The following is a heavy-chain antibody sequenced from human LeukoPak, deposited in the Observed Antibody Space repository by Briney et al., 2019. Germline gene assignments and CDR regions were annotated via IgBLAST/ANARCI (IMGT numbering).Heavy chain of an antibody. CDR1: GFTFSSYN. CDR2: ISRTGSYI. J-gene: IGHJ4*02. V-gene: IGHV3-21*01. CDR3: ARVLETDCRGGSCYSGLDY. D-gene: IGHD2-15*01. Sequence: GGSLRLSCAASGFTFSSYNMNWVRQAPGRGLEWVSSISRTGSYIYYADSVKGRLTISRDNAQNSLYLQMNSLRVEDTAVYYCARVLETDCRGGSCYSGLDYWGQGTLVTVSS.